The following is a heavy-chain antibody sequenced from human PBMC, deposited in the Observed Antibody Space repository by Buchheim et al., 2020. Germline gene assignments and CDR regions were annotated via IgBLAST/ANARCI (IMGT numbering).Heavy chain of an antibody. J-gene: IGHJ4*02. V-gene: IGHV4-31*03. CDR3: ARYGSGNYLTFDH. CDR2: IYYSGST. D-gene: IGHD3-10*01. Sequence: QLQESGPGLVKPSQTLSLTCKISGGSVSTSGYNWGWIRQFPGKGLEWIGYIYYSGSTYYNPSLKSRVSISLDTSENQFSLNLSSVTAADTAVYYGARYGSGNYLTFDHWGQGTL. CDR1: GGSVSTSGYN.